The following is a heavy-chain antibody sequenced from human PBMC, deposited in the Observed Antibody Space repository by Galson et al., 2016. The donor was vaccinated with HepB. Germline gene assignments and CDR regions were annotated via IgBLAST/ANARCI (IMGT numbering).Heavy chain of an antibody. CDR1: GDSISSSTYY. J-gene: IGHJ2*01. D-gene: IGHD3-16*02. CDR2: IHSSGNT. CDR3: VRRPPSPKSLLVHWYFDL. V-gene: IGHV4-39*01. Sequence: SETLSLTCTVSGDSISSSTYYWGWIRQPPGKGLEWIGSIHSSGNTYYNPSLKGRVTISVDTSKDQFSLRLNSVAAADTAVYYCVRRPPSPKSLLVHWYFDLWGRGTLVTVSS.